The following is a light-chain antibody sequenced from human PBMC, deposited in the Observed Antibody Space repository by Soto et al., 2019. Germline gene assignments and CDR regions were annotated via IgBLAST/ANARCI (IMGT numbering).Light chain of an antibody. J-gene: IGKJ3*01. Sequence: LTQSPAILSLSPGERATLSCTARQSVDTYIAWYQQRPGQPPRLLIHDTSHRASGVPARFRGSGSGTDFTLTITSLEPEDFAVYFCQQRRNWVSFGPGTRL. V-gene: IGKV3-11*01. CDR3: QQRRNWVS. CDR1: QSVDTY. CDR2: DTS.